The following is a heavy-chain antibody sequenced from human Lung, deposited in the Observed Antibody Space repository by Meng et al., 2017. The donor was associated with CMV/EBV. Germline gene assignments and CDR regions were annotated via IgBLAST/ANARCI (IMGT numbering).Heavy chain of an antibody. CDR3: LRRSGGSV. D-gene: IGHD3-10*01. Sequence: VHLRESGPAVVTPSTTLALTSSVFGSSIPNHTWWAWVRQPPGKGLEWIGDIPHRGSSSYYPSLKSRVSMSIDKSKNQFSLKLTSVTAADTAVYHCLRRSGGSVWGQGTLVTVSS. CDR2: IPHRGSS. CDR1: GSSIPNHTW. V-gene: IGHV4-4*02. J-gene: IGHJ1*01.